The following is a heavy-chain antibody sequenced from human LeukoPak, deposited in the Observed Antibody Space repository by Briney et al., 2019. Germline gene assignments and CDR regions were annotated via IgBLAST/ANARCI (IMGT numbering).Heavy chain of an antibody. V-gene: IGHV1-2*02. CDR3: ARDGKAAALFGDY. CDR1: GYTFTAYY. Sequence: ASVKVSCKASGYTFTAYYIHWVRQAPGHGLEWMGWINPNSDATNYAQKFEGRVTMTRDTSISTAYMELSRLISDDTAVYYCARDGKAAALFGDYWGQGTLVTVSS. D-gene: IGHD6-13*01. J-gene: IGHJ4*02. CDR2: INPNSDAT.